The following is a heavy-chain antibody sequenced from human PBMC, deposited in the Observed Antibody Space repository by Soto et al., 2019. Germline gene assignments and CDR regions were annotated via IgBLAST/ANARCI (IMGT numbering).Heavy chain of an antibody. Sequence: PSETLSLTCTVSGGSISSGDYYWSWIRQPPGKGLEWIGYSYYSGSTYYNPSLKSRVTISVDTSKNQFSLKLSSVTAADTAVYYCARVLGTFYNYGMDDWGHGTTVTVSS. V-gene: IGHV4-30-4*01. CDR3: ARVLGTFYNYGMDD. J-gene: IGHJ6*02. CDR2: SYYSGST. CDR1: GGSISSGDYY.